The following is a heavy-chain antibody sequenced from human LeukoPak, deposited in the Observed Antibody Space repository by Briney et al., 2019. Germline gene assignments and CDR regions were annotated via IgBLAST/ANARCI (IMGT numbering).Heavy chain of an antibody. CDR1: GYTFTSYG. Sequence: GASVKVSCKASGYTFTSYGISWVRQAPGQGLEWMGWISAYNGNTNYAQKLQGRVTMTTDTSTSTAYMELRSLRSDDTAVYYCARVFLLDYYGSGSYYNGPDYWGQGTLVTVSS. CDR3: ARVFLLDYYGSGSYYNGPDY. D-gene: IGHD3-10*01. CDR2: ISAYNGNT. V-gene: IGHV1-18*01. J-gene: IGHJ4*02.